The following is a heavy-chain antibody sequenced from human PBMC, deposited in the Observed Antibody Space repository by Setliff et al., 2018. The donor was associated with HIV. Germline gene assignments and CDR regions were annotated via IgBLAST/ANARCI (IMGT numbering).Heavy chain of an antibody. Sequence: SETLSLTCTVSGDSISSSYYFWGWIRQPPGKGLEWIGKIDYRETTYYNPSLLSRVTISIDTSKNQFSLRLTSVTAADTAVYSCARSSSTWYTAGFDYWGQGALVTVSS. V-gene: IGHV4-39*01. CDR3: ARSSSTWYTAGFDY. CDR1: GDSISSSYYF. CDR2: IDYRETT. J-gene: IGHJ4*02. D-gene: IGHD6-13*01.